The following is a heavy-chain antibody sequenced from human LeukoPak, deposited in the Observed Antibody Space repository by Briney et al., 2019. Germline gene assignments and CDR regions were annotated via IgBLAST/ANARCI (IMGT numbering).Heavy chain of an antibody. CDR1: GFTFSSYS. Sequence: GGSLRLSRAASGFTFSSYSMNWVRQAPGKGLEWVSSISSSSSYIYYADSVKGRFTISRDNAKNSLYLQMNSLRAEDTAVYYCARTYYDFWSGPHYFDYWGQGTLVTVSS. V-gene: IGHV3-21*01. CDR3: ARTYYDFWSGPHYFDY. J-gene: IGHJ4*02. CDR2: ISSSSSYI. D-gene: IGHD3-3*01.